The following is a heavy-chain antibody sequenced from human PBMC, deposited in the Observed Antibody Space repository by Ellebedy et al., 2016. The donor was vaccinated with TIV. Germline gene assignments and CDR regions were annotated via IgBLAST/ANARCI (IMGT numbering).Heavy chain of an antibody. Sequence: PGGSLRLSCAASGFTFSRFYMAWVRQAPGKGLEWVANIKQDGSEKYYLDSVKGRFTISKDNAKNSLYLKMNNLRAEDTALYFCARELNGGPDYWGQGTLVTVSS. CDR1: GFTFSRFY. CDR3: ARELNGGPDY. D-gene: IGHD2-15*01. J-gene: IGHJ4*02. CDR2: IKQDGSEK. V-gene: IGHV3-7*01.